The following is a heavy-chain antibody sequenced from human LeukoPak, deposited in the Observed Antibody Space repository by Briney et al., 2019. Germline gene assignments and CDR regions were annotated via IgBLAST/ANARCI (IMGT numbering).Heavy chain of an antibody. CDR3: ARYCSGGSCPDY. Sequence: SVKVSCKASGGTFSSYAISWVRQAPGQGLEWMGRIIPILGIANYAQKFQGRVTITADKSTSTAYMELSSLRSEDTAVYYCARYCSGGSCPDYWGQGTLVTVSS. CDR2: IIPILGIA. D-gene: IGHD2-15*01. V-gene: IGHV1-69*04. J-gene: IGHJ4*02. CDR1: GGTFSSYA.